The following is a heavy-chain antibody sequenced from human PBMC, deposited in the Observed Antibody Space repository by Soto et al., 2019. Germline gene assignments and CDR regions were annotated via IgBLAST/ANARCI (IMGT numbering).Heavy chain of an antibody. J-gene: IGHJ4*02. Sequence: PSETLSLTCTVSGGSISSYYWSWIRQPPGKGLEWIGYIYYSGSTNYNPSLKSRVTISVDTSKNQFSLKLSSVTAADTAVYYCARVVVATIKFDYWGQGTLVTVSS. CDR3: ARVVVATIKFDY. CDR1: GGSISSYY. D-gene: IGHD5-12*01. CDR2: IYYSGST. V-gene: IGHV4-59*01.